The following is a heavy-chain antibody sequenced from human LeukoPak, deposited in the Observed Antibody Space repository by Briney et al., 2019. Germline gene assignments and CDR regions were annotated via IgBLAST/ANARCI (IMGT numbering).Heavy chain of an antibody. Sequence: GGSLRLSCEASGFTFNNYAMSWVRRAPGKGLEWVSVIYSSGNTYYADSVKGRFTISRDNSKNTLYLQMNSLRAEDTAVYYCARAFLGAAGFWDCWGQGTLVTVSS. CDR1: GFTFNNYA. D-gene: IGHD6-13*01. CDR3: ARAFLGAAGFWDC. J-gene: IGHJ4*02. V-gene: IGHV3-23*05. CDR2: IYSSGNT.